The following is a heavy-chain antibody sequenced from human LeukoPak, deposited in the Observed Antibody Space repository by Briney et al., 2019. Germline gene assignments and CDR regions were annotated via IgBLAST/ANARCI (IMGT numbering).Heavy chain of an antibody. CDR1: GFTFSNYG. J-gene: IGHJ4*02. Sequence: QPGRSLRLSCAASGFTFSNYGMHWVRQAPGKGLEWVAVIWYDGSNKYYADSVKGRFTISRDNSKNTLYLQMNSLRAEDTAVYYCAKDIGLAIVVVPAAGLDIDYWGQGTLVTVSS. CDR2: IWYDGSNK. V-gene: IGHV3-33*06. D-gene: IGHD2-2*01. CDR3: AKDIGLAIVVVPAAGLDIDY.